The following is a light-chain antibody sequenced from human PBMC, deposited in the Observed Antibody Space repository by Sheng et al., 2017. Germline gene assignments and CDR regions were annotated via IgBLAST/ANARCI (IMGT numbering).Light chain of an antibody. J-gene: IGKJ1*01. V-gene: IGKV3-15*01. CDR2: GAS. CDR3: QQYNNWWT. CDR1: QSVSSN. Sequence: DIVMTQSPATLSVSPGERATLSCRASQSVSSNLAWYQQKPGQAPRLLIFGASTRATGIPARFSGSGSGTEFTLTIDSLQSEDFAVYYCQQYNNWWTFGQGTKVEI.